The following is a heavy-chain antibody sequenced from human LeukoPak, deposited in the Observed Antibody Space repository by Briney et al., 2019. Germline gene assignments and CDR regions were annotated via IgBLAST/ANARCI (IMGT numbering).Heavy chain of an antibody. CDR3: AKSGYSGSWYYYYYMDV. D-gene: IGHD5-12*01. V-gene: IGHV3-23*01. Sequence: PGGSLRLSCAASGFTSSSYAMSWVRQAPGKGLEWVSAISGSGGSTYYADSVKGRFTISRDNSKNTLYLQMNSLRAEDTAVYYCAKSGYSGSWYYYYYMDVWGKGTTVTVSS. CDR2: ISGSGGST. J-gene: IGHJ6*03. CDR1: GFTSSSYA.